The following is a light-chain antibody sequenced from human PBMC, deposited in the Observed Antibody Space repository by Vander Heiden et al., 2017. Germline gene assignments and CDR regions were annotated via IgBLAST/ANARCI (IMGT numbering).Light chain of an antibody. Sequence: SYVLTQPPSVSVAPGQTANLSCGGKNIATYSVHWYQQKPGQAPVLVVYEDSDRPSGIPARFSGSNSGNTATLTISRVEVGDEADYSCQVWDRTSDHVVFGGGTKLTVL. CDR2: EDS. CDR3: QVWDRTSDHVV. CDR1: NIATYS. V-gene: IGLV3-21*02. J-gene: IGLJ2*01.